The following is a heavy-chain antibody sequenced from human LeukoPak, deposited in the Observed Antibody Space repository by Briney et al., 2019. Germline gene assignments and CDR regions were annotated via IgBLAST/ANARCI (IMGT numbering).Heavy chain of an antibody. J-gene: IGHJ4*02. CDR2: IYPGDSDT. CDR1: GYSFTSYW. Sequence: GESLKISCKGSGYSFTSYWIGWVRQMPGKGLEWMGIIYPGDSDTRYSPSFQGQVTISADKSISTAYLQWSSLKASDTAMYYCARRVDHDILTGYLSYYFDYWGQGTLVTVSS. D-gene: IGHD3-9*01. CDR3: ARRVDHDILTGYLSYYFDY. V-gene: IGHV5-51*01.